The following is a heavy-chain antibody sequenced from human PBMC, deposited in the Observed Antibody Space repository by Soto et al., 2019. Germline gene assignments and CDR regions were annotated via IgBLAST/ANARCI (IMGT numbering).Heavy chain of an antibody. CDR3: ARVRDFWSGYYGSYYYYGMDV. D-gene: IGHD3-3*01. CDR2: INHSGST. Sequence: SETLSLTCAVYGGSFSGYYWSWIRQPPGKGPEWIGAINHSGSTNYNPSLKSRVTISVDTSKNQFSLKLSSVTAADTAVYYCARVRDFWSGYYGSYYYYGMDVWGQGTTVTVSS. CDR1: GGSFSGYY. J-gene: IGHJ6*02. V-gene: IGHV4-34*01.